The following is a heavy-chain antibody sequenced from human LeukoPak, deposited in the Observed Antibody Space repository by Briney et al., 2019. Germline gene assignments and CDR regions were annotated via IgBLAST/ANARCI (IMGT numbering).Heavy chain of an antibody. CDR3: ARDRRIVAYYYYYYMDV. CDR2: ISAYNGNT. V-gene: IGHV1-18*01. Sequence: ASVKVSCKASGYTFTSYGISRVRHAPGQGLEWMGWISAYNGNTNYAQKLQGRVTMTTDTSTSTAYMELRSLRSDDTAVYYCARDRRIVAYYYYYYMDVWGKGTTVTVSS. D-gene: IGHD5-12*01. J-gene: IGHJ6*03. CDR1: GYTFTSYG.